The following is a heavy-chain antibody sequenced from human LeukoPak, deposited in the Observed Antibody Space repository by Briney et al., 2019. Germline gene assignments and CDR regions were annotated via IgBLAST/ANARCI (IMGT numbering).Heavy chain of an antibody. CDR2: ISAYNGNT. CDR1: GYTFTSYG. V-gene: IGHV1-18*01. J-gene: IGHJ6*03. Sequence: ASVKVSCKASGYTFTSYGISWVRQAPGQGLEWMGWISAYNGNTNYAQKLQGRVTMTTDTSTSTAYMELRSLRSDDTAVYYCARGGGYCSSTSCLYYYYYMDVWGKGTTVTVSS. CDR3: ARGGGYCSSTSCLYYYYYMDV. D-gene: IGHD2-2*01.